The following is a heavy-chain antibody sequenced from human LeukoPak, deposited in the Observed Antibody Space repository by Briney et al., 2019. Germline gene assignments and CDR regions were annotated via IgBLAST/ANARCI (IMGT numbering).Heavy chain of an antibody. J-gene: IGHJ5*02. Sequence: GGSLRLSCAASGFTVSSNYMSWVRQAPGKGLEWVSVIYSGGSTYYADSVKGRFTISRDNSKNTLYLQMNSLRAEDTAVYYCARDYGDYWFDPWGQGTLVTVSS. V-gene: IGHV3-66*01. D-gene: IGHD4-17*01. CDR3: ARDYGDYWFDP. CDR2: IYSGGST. CDR1: GFTVSSNY.